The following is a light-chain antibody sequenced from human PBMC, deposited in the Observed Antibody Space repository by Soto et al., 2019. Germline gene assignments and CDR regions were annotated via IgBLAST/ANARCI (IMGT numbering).Light chain of an antibody. CDR1: HSFCSMN. V-gene: IGKV3-20*01. Sequence: EVVLTQSPGTLSLSPGERATLSFRASHSFCSMNLAWYQQNPGQTPRLLIYGASTRATGVPDRFSGGGSGTDLTLTISRLEPEDFAVYYCQHYATSSWMFGQGTKV. J-gene: IGKJ1*01. CDR2: GAS. CDR3: QHYATSSWM.